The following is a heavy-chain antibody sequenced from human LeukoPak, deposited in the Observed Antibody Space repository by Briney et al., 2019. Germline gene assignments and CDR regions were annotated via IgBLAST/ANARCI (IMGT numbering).Heavy chain of an antibody. V-gene: IGHV3-7*05. CDR2: INQDESEK. Sequence: PGGSLRLSCAASGFTFSSYWMSWVRQAPGKGLEWVANINQDESEKYHVDSVKGRFTISRDNAKNSLYLQMNSLRAEDTAVYYCASRPSGYPGPFDYWGQGALVTVSS. D-gene: IGHD5-12*01. J-gene: IGHJ4*02. CDR3: ASRPSGYPGPFDY. CDR1: GFTFSSYW.